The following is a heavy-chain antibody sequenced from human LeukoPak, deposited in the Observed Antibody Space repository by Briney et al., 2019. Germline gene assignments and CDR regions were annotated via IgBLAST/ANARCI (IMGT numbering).Heavy chain of an antibody. J-gene: IGHJ4*02. V-gene: IGHV3-53*01. CDR1: GFTVSSNY. Sequence: GGSLRLSCAASGFTVSSNYMSWVRQAPGKGLEWVSVIYSGGSTYYADSVKARFTISRDNSKNTLYLQMNSLRAEDTAVYYCARGLSAAASRNYFDYWGQGTPVTVSS. CDR2: IYSGGST. D-gene: IGHD6-13*01. CDR3: ARGLSAAASRNYFDY.